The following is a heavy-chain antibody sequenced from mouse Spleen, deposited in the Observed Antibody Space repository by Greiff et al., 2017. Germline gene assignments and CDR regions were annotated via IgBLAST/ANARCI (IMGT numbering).Heavy chain of an antibody. Sequence: VQLQQSGPELVKPGASVKISCKASGYTFTDYYMNWVKQSHGKSLEWIGDINPNNGGTSYNQKFKGKATLTVDKSSSTAYMELRSLTSEDSAVYYCARNRGITTGYWGQGTTLTVSS. J-gene: IGHJ2*01. V-gene: IGHV1-26*01. CDR3: ARNRGITTGY. D-gene: IGHD1-1*01. CDR2: INPNNGGT. CDR1: GYTFTDYY.